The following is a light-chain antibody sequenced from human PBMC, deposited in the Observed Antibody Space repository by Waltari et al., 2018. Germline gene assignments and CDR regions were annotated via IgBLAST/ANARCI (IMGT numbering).Light chain of an antibody. V-gene: IGLV1-40*01. J-gene: IGLJ2*01. CDR2: GIK. CDR3: QSYDSRLSVVI. Sequence: QQVPGTAPKLVMYGIKNRACGVLDRLSGSKACTSASLAITGHQAEEEADYYCQSYDSRLSVVIFGGGTKLTV.